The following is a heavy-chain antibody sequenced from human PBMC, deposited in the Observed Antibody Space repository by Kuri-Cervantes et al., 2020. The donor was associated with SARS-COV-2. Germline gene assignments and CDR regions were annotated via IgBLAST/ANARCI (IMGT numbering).Heavy chain of an antibody. V-gene: IGHV4-38-2*01. CDR1: GYSISSGYY. Sequence: GSLRLSCAVSGYSISSGYYWGWIRQPPGKGLEWIGSIYHSGSTYYNPSLKSRVTMSVDTSKNQFSLKLSSVTAADTAVYYCARGYYYYYYMDVWGKGTTVTVSS. CDR2: IYHSGST. CDR3: ARGYYYYYYMDV. J-gene: IGHJ6*03.